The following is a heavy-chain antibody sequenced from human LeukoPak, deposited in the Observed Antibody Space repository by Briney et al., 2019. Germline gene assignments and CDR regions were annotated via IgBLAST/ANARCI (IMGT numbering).Heavy chain of an antibody. D-gene: IGHD2-15*01. Sequence: SETLSLTCTVSGGSISSSPYYWGWIRQPPGKGLEWIGSIYYSGTTHYNPSLESRVTISVDTSKNQFSLKLASVTAADTAVYYCAREYCSGGSCYSLWSRWFDPWGKGTLVTVSS. CDR3: AREYCSGGSCYSLWSRWFDP. CDR2: IYYSGTT. J-gene: IGHJ5*02. CDR1: GGSISSSPYY. V-gene: IGHV4-39*07.